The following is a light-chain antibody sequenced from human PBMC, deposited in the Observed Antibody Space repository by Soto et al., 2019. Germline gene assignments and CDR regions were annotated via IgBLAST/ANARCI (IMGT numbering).Light chain of an antibody. CDR1: QSVSSN. CDR3: QQYNNWPWT. J-gene: IGKJ1*01. CDR2: GAS. Sequence: EIVMTQSPATLSVSPGERATLSCRASQSVSSNLAWYQQKPGQAPRLLIFGASTRPTGLPARFSGSGSGTEFTLTISSLQSEDFAVYYCQQYNNWPWTFGQGTKVDIK. V-gene: IGKV3-15*01.